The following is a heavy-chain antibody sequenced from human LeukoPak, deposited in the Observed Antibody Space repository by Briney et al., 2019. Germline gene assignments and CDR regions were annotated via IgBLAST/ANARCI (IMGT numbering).Heavy chain of an antibody. CDR2: INPNSGGT. CDR3: ARGPTVTTSQNWFDP. CDR1: GYTFTGYY. J-gene: IGHJ5*02. Sequence: ASVTVSCKASGYTFTGYYMHWVRQAPGQGLEWMGWINPNSGGTNYAQKFQGRVTMTRDTSISTAYMELSRLRSDDTAVYYCARGPTVTTSQNWFDPWGQGTLVTVSS. D-gene: IGHD4-17*01. V-gene: IGHV1-2*02.